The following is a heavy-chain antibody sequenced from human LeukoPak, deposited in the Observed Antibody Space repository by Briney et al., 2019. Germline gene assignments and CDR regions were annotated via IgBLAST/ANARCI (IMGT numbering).Heavy chain of an antibody. CDR2: INSDGSST. Sequence: GGSLRLSCAASGFTFSGYWMHWVRQAPGKGLVWVSRINSDGSSTSYADSVKGRFTISRDNAKNTLYLQMNSLRAEDTAVYYCASLDTAKQPLANHWGQGTLVTVSS. V-gene: IGHV3-74*01. D-gene: IGHD5-18*01. J-gene: IGHJ5*02. CDR3: ASLDTAKQPLANH. CDR1: GFTFSGYW.